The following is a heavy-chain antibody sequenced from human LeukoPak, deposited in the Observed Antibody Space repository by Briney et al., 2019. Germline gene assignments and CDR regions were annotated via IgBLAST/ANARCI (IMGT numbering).Heavy chain of an antibody. J-gene: IGHJ4*02. V-gene: IGHV4-39*07. CDR3: ARDRSDFWSGYYKDIDY. D-gene: IGHD3-3*01. CDR2: IYYSGST. Sequence: SETLSLTCAVSGGSISSSSYYWGWIRQPPGKGLEWIGSIYYSGSTYYNPSLKSRVTISVDTSKNQFSLKLSSVTAADTAVYYCARDRSDFWSGYYKDIDYWGQGTLVTVSS. CDR1: GGSISSSSYY.